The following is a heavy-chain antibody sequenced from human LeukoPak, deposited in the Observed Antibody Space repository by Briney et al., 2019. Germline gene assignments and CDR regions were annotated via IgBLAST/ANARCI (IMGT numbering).Heavy chain of an antibody. D-gene: IGHD5-12*01. J-gene: IGHJ4*02. V-gene: IGHV3-66*01. CDR1: GFTVSSNY. CDR3: ARGGIVATPGSLDY. Sequence: GGSLRLSCAASGFTVSSNYMSWVRQPPGKGLEWVSVIYSGGSTYYADSVKGRFTISRGNSKNTLYLQMNSLRAEDTAVFYCARGGIVATPGSLDYWGQGTLVTVSS. CDR2: IYSGGST.